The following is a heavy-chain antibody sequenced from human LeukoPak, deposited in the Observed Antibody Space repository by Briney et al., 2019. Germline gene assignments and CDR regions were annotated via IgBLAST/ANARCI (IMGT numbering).Heavy chain of an antibody. Sequence: GGSLRLSCAASGFTFSSYEMNWVRQAPGKGLEWVSYISGSGSTIYYADSVKGRFTISRGNAKNSLYLQMNSLRAEDTAVYYCARGGRGSYWYFDLWGRGTLVTVSS. CDR3: ARGGRGSYWYFDL. CDR2: ISGSGSTI. J-gene: IGHJ2*01. CDR1: GFTFSSYE. D-gene: IGHD2-15*01. V-gene: IGHV3-48*03.